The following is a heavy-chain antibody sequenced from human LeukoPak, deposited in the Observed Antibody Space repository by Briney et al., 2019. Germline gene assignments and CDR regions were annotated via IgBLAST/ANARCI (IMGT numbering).Heavy chain of an antibody. Sequence: GGSQRLSCAASGFTFSSYGMHWVRQAPGKGLEWVAVILSDGSKEFYTDSVKGRFTISRDNSKNTLYLQMGSLRAEDMAVYYCARDRRIVGADDAFDIWGQGTMVTVSS. CDR2: ILSDGSKE. D-gene: IGHD1-26*01. CDR3: ARDRRIVGADDAFDI. V-gene: IGHV3-30*19. CDR1: GFTFSSYG. J-gene: IGHJ3*02.